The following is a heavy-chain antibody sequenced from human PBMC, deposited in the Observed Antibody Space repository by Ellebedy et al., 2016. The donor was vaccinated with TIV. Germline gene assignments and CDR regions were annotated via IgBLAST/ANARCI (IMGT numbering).Heavy chain of an antibody. V-gene: IGHV3-7*03. Sequence: GESLKISCAASGFTFSSYWMNWVRQAPGKGLEWVANIKQDGSEQYYVDSVKGRFTISRDNAKNSLYLQLKSLRAKDTAVYYCARIKGQATDWGQGTLVTVSS. J-gene: IGHJ4*02. CDR3: ARIKGQATD. CDR2: IKQDGSEQ. CDR1: GFTFSSYW.